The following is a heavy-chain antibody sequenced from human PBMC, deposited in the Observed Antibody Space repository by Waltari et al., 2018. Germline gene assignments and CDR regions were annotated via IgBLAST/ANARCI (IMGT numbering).Heavy chain of an antibody. J-gene: IGHJ3*02. V-gene: IGHV4-61*02. D-gene: IGHD5-18*01. CDR2: FHTSGPN. CDR3: ARSGNTAVASGAFEI. Sequence: QVQLQESGPGLVKPSQTLSLTCTVYGGSINSANYYWSWIRRPAGKGLEWTGHFHTSGPNNYHPPLKMRVTISVDTSKNQISLTLTYVTAADTSVYYCARSGNTAVASGAFEIWGQGTMVTVSS. CDR1: GGSINSANYY.